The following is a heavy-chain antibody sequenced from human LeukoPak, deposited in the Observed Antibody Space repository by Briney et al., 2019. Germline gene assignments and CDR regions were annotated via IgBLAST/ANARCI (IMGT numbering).Heavy chain of an antibody. J-gene: IGHJ5*02. CDR1: GGTFSSYA. Sequence: SVKVSCKASGGTFSSYAISGVRQAPGQGLEWMGGIIPIFGTANYAQKFQGRVTITADESTSTAYMELSSLRSEDTAVYYCARVHCSSTSCYEYNWFDPWGQGTLVTVSS. CDR2: IIPIFGTA. D-gene: IGHD2-2*01. V-gene: IGHV1-69*13. CDR3: ARVHCSSTSCYEYNWFDP.